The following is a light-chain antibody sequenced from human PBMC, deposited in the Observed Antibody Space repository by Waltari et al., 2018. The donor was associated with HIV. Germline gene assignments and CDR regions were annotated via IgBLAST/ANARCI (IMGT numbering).Light chain of an antibody. J-gene: IGLJ3*02. CDR2: DNT. Sequence: QSVLTQPPSVSAASGQKVTISCSGSSANMGNNFVSWYQQLPGIAPKLLIYDNTKRPSGNPDRFSGSKSGTSATLAITGLQTGDEADYYCGTWDGSLNVWVFGGGTKVTV. CDR3: GTWDGSLNVWV. CDR1: SANMGNNF. V-gene: IGLV1-51*01.